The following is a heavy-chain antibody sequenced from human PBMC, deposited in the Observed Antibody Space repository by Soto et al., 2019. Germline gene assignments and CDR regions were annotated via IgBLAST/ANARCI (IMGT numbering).Heavy chain of an antibody. D-gene: IGHD6-13*01. Sequence: SETLSLTCTVSGGSISSYYWSWIRQPPGKGLEWIGYIYYSGSTNYNPSLKSRVTISVDTSKNQFSLKLSSVTAADTAVYYCARGRGYSSSWHHSGSYFDYWGQGTLVTVSS. CDR2: IYYSGST. CDR1: GGSISSYY. CDR3: ARGRGYSSSWHHSGSYFDY. V-gene: IGHV4-59*01. J-gene: IGHJ4*02.